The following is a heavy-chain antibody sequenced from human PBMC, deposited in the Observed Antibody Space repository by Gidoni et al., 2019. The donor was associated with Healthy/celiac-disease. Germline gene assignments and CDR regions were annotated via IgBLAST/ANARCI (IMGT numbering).Heavy chain of an antibody. Sequence: LEWVAVIWYDGSNKYYADSVKGRFTIDRDNSKNTLYLQMNSLRAEDTAVYYCAREPPKTTPFSKYYDFWSGYYPPPSGIDYWGQGTLVTVSS. D-gene: IGHD3-3*01. CDR3: AREPPKTTPFSKYYDFWSGYYPPPSGIDY. CDR2: IWYDGSNK. J-gene: IGHJ4*02. V-gene: IGHV3-33*01.